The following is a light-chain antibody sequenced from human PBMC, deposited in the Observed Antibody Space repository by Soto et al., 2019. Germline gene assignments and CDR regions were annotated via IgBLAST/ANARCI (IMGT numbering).Light chain of an antibody. J-gene: IGLJ1*01. Sequence: QSALTQPPSASGTPGQRIIISCSGSTSNIESHSVNWSQQVPGTAPKLLIITNNQRPSGVPDRFSGSKSGASASLAISGLQSEDEVTYYCATWDDSRKGVFGTGTKVTVL. CDR1: TSNIESHS. CDR2: TNN. V-gene: IGLV1-44*01. CDR3: ATWDDSRKGV.